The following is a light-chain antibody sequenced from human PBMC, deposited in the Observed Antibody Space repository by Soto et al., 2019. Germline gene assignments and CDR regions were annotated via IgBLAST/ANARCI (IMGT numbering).Light chain of an antibody. J-gene: IGKJ1*01. V-gene: IGKV3-20*01. CDR3: QQYGRT. CDR1: QSIITNY. CDR2: GAS. Sequence: PGERATLSCRASQSIITNYLAWYRQKPGQAPRLLIYGASSRATGIPDRFSGSGSGTDFTLTISRLEPEDFAVYYCQQYGRTFGQGTKVDI.